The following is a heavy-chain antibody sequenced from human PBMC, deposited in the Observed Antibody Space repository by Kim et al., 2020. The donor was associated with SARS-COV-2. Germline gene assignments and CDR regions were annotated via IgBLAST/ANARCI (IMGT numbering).Heavy chain of an antibody. Sequence: SVKVSCKASGGTFSSYAISWVRQAPGQGLEWMGGIIPIFGTANYAQKFQGRVTITADESTSTAYMELSSLRSEDTAVYYCASSFIAGVVVPAAILRACDYYYGMDVWGQGTTVTVSS. CDR1: GGTFSSYA. J-gene: IGHJ6*02. CDR3: ASSFIAGVVVPAAILRACDYYYGMDV. D-gene: IGHD2-2*01. V-gene: IGHV1-69*13. CDR2: IIPIFGTA.